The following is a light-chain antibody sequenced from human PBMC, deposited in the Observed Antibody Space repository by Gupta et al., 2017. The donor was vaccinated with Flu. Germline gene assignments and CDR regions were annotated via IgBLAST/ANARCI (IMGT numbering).Light chain of an antibody. Sequence: IVMTSSPATLAVSPGERATLYCRASQSVSTKLAWYQQKLGQAPRLLIYGASTRATGIPARFSGSGSGTEFTLTISSLQSEDFAVYYCHQYNKWPLYSFGQGTKLEMK. J-gene: IGKJ2*03. CDR3: HQYNKWPLYS. CDR1: QSVSTK. CDR2: GAS. V-gene: IGKV3-15*01.